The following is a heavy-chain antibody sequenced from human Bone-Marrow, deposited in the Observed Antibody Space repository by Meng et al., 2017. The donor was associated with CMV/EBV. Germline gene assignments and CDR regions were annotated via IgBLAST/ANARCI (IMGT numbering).Heavy chain of an antibody. D-gene: IGHD1-14*01. Sequence: GSLRLSCTVSGGSISSYFWSWIRQPPGKGLEWIGFIYYTGNTHYNPSLKSRVTISLDTSKNQFSLKLRSVTAADTAVYYCARGPGLRLHWYFDLWGRGTLVTVSS. V-gene: IGHV4-59*01. CDR1: GGSISSYF. J-gene: IGHJ2*01. CDR3: ARGPGLRLHWYFDL. CDR2: IYYTGNT.